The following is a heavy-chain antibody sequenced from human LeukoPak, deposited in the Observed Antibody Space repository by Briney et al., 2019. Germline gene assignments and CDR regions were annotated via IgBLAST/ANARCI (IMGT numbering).Heavy chain of an antibody. CDR1: GGSISSYY. Sequence: PSETLSLTCTVSGGSISSYYWSWIRQPPGKGLEWIGYIHYSGSTNYNPPLKSRVTISVDTSKNQFSLKLSSVTAADTAVYYCARDLRYSSGWYDWYFDLWGRGTLVTVSS. V-gene: IGHV4-59*01. D-gene: IGHD6-19*01. CDR3: ARDLRYSSGWYDWYFDL. CDR2: IHYSGST. J-gene: IGHJ2*01.